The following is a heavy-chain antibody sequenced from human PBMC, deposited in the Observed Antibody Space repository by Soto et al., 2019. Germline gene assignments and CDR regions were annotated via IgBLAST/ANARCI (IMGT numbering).Heavy chain of an antibody. Sequence: KGLEWVSSISGSGGSTYYADSVKGRFTISRDNSKNTLYLQMNSLRAEDTAVYYFAKGALGSSSWYDFDYSGQGTLVSVSS. CDR2: ISGSGGST. CDR3: AKGALGSSSWYDFDY. D-gene: IGHD6-13*01. J-gene: IGHJ4*02. V-gene: IGHV3-23*01.